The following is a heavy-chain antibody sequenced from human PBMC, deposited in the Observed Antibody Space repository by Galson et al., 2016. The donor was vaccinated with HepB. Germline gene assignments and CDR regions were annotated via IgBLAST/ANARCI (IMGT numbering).Heavy chain of an antibody. CDR1: XXSITTXX. J-gene: IGHJ2*01. CDR3: ARATISXXXFDL. CDR2: ISYSGXS. Sequence: LSLTCTVXXXSITTXXXTXXXQPPGKGLXXXGYISYSGXSKYNPSLRSRVTISGDTSKNQFSLKLISVTAADTXVYYSARATISXXXFDLLGRGTLVAX. V-gene: IGHV4-59*01.